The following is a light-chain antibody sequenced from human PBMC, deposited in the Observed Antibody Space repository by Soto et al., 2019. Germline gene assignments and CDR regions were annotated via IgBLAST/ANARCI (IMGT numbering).Light chain of an antibody. J-gene: IGKJ4*01. V-gene: IGKV3-20*01. CDR2: AAS. Sequence: EIVLTQSPGTLSLSPGERATLSCRASQSVSNNYLAWYQQKPGQAPRLLIYAASSRATDIPDRFSASGSGTDFTLTISGLEPEDFAVYYCQQYGSSPLTFGGGTKV. CDR1: QSVSNNY. CDR3: QQYGSSPLT.